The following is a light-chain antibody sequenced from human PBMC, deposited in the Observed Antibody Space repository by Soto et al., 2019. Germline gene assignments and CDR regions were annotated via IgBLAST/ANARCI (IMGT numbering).Light chain of an antibody. Sequence: QSALTQPASVSGSPGQSITISCTGTSSDVGSYNLISWYQQYPGKAPKLMIYEVSKRPSGVPNRFSGSKSGNTASLTISGLQAEDEADYYCYSYAGSSTFYVFGTGTKLTVL. J-gene: IGLJ1*01. CDR3: YSYAGSSTFYV. CDR2: EVS. V-gene: IGLV2-23*02. CDR1: SSDVGSYNL.